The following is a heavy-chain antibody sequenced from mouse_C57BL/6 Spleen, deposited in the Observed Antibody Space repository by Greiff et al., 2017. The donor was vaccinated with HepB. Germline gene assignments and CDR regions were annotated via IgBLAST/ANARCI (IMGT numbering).Heavy chain of an antibody. V-gene: IGHV1-82*01. CDR1: GYAFSSSW. D-gene: IGHD2-3*01. CDR2: IYPGDGDS. CDR3: ARTGYDGSTLDY. Sequence: QVQLQQSGPELVKPGASVKISCKASGYAFSSSWMNWVKQRPGKGLEWIGRIYPGDGDSNYNGKFKGKATLTADKSSSTAYMQLSSLTSEDSAVYFCARTGYDGSTLDYWGQGTTFTVSS. J-gene: IGHJ2*01.